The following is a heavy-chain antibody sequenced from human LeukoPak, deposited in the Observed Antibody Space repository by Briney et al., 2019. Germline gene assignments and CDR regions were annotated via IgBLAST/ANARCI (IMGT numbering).Heavy chain of an antibody. CDR3: ARVCTSCRTDYYYYMDV. J-gene: IGHJ6*03. CDR1: GGTFSSYA. CDR2: IIPIFGTA. V-gene: IGHV1-69*05. D-gene: IGHD2-2*01. Sequence: SVKVSCKASGGTFSSYAISWVRQAPGQGLEWMGGIIPIFGTANYAQKFQGRVTITTDESTSTAYMELSSLRSEDTAVYYCARVCTSCRTDYYYYMDVWGKGTTVTVSS.